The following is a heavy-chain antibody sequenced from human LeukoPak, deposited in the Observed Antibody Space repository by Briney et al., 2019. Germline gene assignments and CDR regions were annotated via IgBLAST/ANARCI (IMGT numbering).Heavy chain of an antibody. D-gene: IGHD1-26*01. Sequence: ASETLSLTCAVYGGSFSGYYWSWIRQPPGKGLEWIGEINHSGSTNYNPPLKSRVTISVDTSKNQFSLKLSSVTAADTAVYYCARAIVGATGHWGQGTLVTVSS. CDR3: ARAIVGATGH. CDR2: INHSGST. V-gene: IGHV4-34*01. CDR1: GGSFSGYY. J-gene: IGHJ4*02.